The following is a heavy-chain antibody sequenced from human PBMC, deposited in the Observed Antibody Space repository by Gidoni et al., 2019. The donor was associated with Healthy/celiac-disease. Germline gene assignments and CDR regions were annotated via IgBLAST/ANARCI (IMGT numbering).Heavy chain of an antibody. D-gene: IGHD6-13*01. J-gene: IGHJ3*02. CDR3: ARSPIAAAGTNDAFDI. V-gene: IGHV4-34*01. CDR1: GGSFSGYY. Sequence: QVQLQQWGAGLLKPSETLSLTCAVYGGSFSGYYWSWIRQPPGKGLEWIGEINHSGSTNYNPSLKSRVTISVDTSKNQFSLKLSSVTAADTAVYYCARSPIAAAGTNDAFDIWGQGTMVTVSS. CDR2: INHSGST.